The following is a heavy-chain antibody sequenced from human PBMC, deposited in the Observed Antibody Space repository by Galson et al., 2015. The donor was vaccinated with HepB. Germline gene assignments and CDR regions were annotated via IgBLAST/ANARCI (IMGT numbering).Heavy chain of an antibody. V-gene: IGHV1-3*01. CDR1: GYTFTSYA. D-gene: IGHD3-9*01. Sequence: SVTVSCKASGYTFTSYAMHWVRQAPGQRLEWMGWINAGNGNTKYSQKFQGRVTITRDTSASTAYMELSSLRSEDTAVYYCAREYPRCFDWLLENYYYYGMDVWGQGTTVTVSS. J-gene: IGHJ6*02. CDR3: AREYPRCFDWLLENYYYYGMDV. CDR2: INAGNGNT.